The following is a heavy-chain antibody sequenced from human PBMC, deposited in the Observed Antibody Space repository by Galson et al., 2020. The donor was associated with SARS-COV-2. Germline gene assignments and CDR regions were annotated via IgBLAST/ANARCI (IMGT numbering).Heavy chain of an antibody. CDR3: AREGIVVVVAATPLDY. V-gene: IGHV3-30*01. Sequence: GEYLKIYCAASGFTFSSYAMHWVRQAPGKGLEWVAVISYDGSNKYYADPVKGRFTISRDNSKNTLYLQMNSLRAEDTAVYYCAREGIVVVVAATPLDYWGQGTLVTVSS. J-gene: IGHJ4*02. D-gene: IGHD2-15*01. CDR1: GFTFSSYA. CDR2: ISYDGSNK.